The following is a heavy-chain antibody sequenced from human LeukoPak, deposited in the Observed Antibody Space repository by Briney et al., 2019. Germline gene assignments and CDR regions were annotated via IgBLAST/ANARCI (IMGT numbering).Heavy chain of an antibody. D-gene: IGHD3-10*01. CDR1: GFTLGD. J-gene: IGHJ2*01. CDR2: ISGSGGST. CDR3: ARTGRLPWYFDL. Sequence: PGGSLRLSCAASGFTLGDLTWVRQAPGKGLEWVSAISGSGGSTYYADSVKGRFTISRDNSKNTLYLQMNSLRAEDTAVYHCARTGRLPWYFDLWGRGTLVTVSS. V-gene: IGHV3-23*01.